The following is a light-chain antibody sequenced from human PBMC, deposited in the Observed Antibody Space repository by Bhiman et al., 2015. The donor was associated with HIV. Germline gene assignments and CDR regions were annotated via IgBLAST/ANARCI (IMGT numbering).Light chain of an antibody. V-gene: IGLV2-14*03. CDR3: SSYTSSTTGV. J-gene: IGLJ1*01. CDR2: DVS. Sequence: QSALTQPASVSGSPGQSITISCTGTGSDVGGYNYVSWYQQHPGKAPKLMIYDVSKRPSGVSNRFSGSKSGNTASLTISGLQAEDEADYYCSSYTSSTTGVFGTGTKVTVL. CDR1: GSDVGGYNY.